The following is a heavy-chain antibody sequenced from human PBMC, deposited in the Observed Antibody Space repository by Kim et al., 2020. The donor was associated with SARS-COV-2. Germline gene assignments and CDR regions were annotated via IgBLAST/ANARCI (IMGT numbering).Heavy chain of an antibody. CDR3: LTYTAGAPRS. CDR2: TT. D-gene: IGHD1-26*01. V-gene: IGHV3-72*01. Sequence: TTTFGASVKGRFTISRDDSENSVSLQMNSLKTEDTAIYYCLTYTAGAPRSWGQGTLVTVSS. J-gene: IGHJ5*02.